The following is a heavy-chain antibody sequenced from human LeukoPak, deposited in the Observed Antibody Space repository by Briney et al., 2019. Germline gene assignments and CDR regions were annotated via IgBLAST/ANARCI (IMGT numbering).Heavy chain of an antibody. CDR2: IGSDGKT. CDR1: GFTFSNAW. CDR3: MDV. Sequence: PGVSLRLSCATSGFTFSNAWMSWVRQAPGKGLEWVSSIGSDGKTHYSESVKGRFALSRDNSKSMVFLQLNSVRAEDTALYVSMDVWGQGTTVTVSS. J-gene: IGHJ6*02. D-gene: IGHD5/OR15-5a*01. V-gene: IGHV3-53*01.